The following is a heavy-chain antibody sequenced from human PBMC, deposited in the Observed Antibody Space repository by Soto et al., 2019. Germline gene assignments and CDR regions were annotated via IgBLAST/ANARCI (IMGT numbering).Heavy chain of an antibody. CDR1: GFTFSSYA. D-gene: IGHD2-15*01. CDR3: ARDRGYHYFDY. CDR2: ISYDGSNK. V-gene: IGHV3-30-3*01. Sequence: QVQLVESEGGVVQPGRSLRLSCAASGFTFSSYAMHWVRQAPGKGLEWVAVISYDGSNKYYADSVKGRFTISRDNSKNTLYLQMNSLRAEDTAVYYCARDRGYHYFDYWGQGTLVTVSS. J-gene: IGHJ4*02.